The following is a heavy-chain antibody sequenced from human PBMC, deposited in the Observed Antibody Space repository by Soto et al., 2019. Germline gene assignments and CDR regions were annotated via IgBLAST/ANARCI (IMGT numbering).Heavy chain of an antibody. V-gene: IGHV1-18*01. D-gene: IGHD6-19*01. CDR1: GYTFTNYG. CDR2: ISAYNGDT. Sequence: QVQLVQSGAEVKKPGASVKVSCKASGYTFTNYGINWVRQAPGQGLEWMGWISAYNGDTIYAQKLQGRVTMTTHTSTSTAYMERRSLRSDYTAIYYCASDRLPSQGPWLADFDYWGQGTLVTVSS. CDR3: ASDRLPSQGPWLADFDY. J-gene: IGHJ4*02.